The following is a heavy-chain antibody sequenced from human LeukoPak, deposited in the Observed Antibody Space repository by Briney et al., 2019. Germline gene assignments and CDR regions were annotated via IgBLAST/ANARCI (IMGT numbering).Heavy chain of an antibody. D-gene: IGHD4-23*01. CDR3: ARESLTTVVTSDY. CDR1: GGTFSSYA. J-gene: IGHJ4*02. CDR2: IIPIFGTA. Sequence: SVNVSCKASGGTFSSYAISWVRQAPGQGLGWMGGIIPIFGTANYAQKFQGRVTITADESTSTAYMELSSLRSEDTAVYYCARESLTTVVTSDYWGQGTLVTVSS. V-gene: IGHV1-69*01.